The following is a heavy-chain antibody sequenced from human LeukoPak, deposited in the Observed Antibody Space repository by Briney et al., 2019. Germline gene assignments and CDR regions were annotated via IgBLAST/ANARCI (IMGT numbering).Heavy chain of an antibody. CDR3: AVSYSGSLDY. CDR2: IKQDGSEK. CDR1: RFTFSNYW. D-gene: IGHD6-13*01. Sequence: GGSLRLSCAASRFTFSNYWMNWVRQAPGKGLGWVANIKQDGSEKYYVGSVKGRFTISRDNAKNSLYLQLNSLRAEDTAVYYCAVSYSGSLDYWGQGTLVTVSS. J-gene: IGHJ4*02. V-gene: IGHV3-7*02.